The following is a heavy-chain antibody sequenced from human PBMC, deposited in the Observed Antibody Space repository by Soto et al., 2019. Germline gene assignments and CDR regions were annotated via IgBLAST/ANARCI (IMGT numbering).Heavy chain of an antibody. D-gene: IGHD3-16*01. V-gene: IGHV3-23*01. CDR3: AKPPPRIRWGEDYYGMDV. Sequence: GGSLRLSCAASGFTFSSYAMSWVRQAPGKGLEWVSAISGSGGSTYYADSVKGRFTISRDKSKNTLYLQMNSLRAEDTAVYYCAKPPPRIRWGEDYYGMDVWGQGTTVTVSS. CDR2: ISGSGGST. CDR1: GFTFSSYA. J-gene: IGHJ6*02.